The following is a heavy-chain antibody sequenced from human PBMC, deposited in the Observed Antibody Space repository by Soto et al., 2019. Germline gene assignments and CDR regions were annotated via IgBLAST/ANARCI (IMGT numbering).Heavy chain of an antibody. CDR2: IITDGSNT. D-gene: IGHD3-10*01. J-gene: IGHJ6*02. V-gene: IGHV3-74*01. CDR3: ARGGRGSSAYYYGMDV. Sequence: RLSCAASGFTFSSYWMHWVRQAPGTGLVWVSRIITDGSNTNYADSVKGRFTISRDNAKNTLYLQMNSVRAEDTAIYYCARGGRGSSAYYYGMDVWGQGTTVTVSS. CDR1: GFTFSSYW.